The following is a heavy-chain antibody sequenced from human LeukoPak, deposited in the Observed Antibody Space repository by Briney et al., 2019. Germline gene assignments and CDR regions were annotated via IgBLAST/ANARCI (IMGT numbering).Heavy chain of an antibody. CDR2: ISSSSSYI. V-gene: IGHV3-21*01. D-gene: IGHD3-9*01. Sequence: PRGSLRLSCAASGFTFSSYSMNWVRQAPGKGLEWVSSISSSSSYIYYADSVKGRFTISRDNAKNSLYLQMNSLRAEDTAVYYCAREPRRVDFDWLFHTGDLDYWGQGTLVTVSS. CDR1: GFTFSSYS. J-gene: IGHJ4*02. CDR3: AREPRRVDFDWLFHTGDLDY.